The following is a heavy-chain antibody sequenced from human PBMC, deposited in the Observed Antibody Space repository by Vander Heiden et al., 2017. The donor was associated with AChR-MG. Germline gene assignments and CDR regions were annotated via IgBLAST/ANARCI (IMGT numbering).Heavy chain of an antibody. V-gene: IGHV2-5*02. D-gene: IGHD6-13*01. CDR2: VYYDDDK. J-gene: IGHJ3*02. Sequence: QITLKESGPTLVKPTQTLTLTSTFSGFPLSTSGLGVGWIRQPPGKALEWLALVYYDDDKRYSPSLKSRLTITKDTSKNQVVLTMTNMDPVDTDTYYCAHGTGIAAAGIDAFDIWGQGTMVTVSS. CDR3: AHGTGIAAAGIDAFDI. CDR1: GFPLSTSGLG.